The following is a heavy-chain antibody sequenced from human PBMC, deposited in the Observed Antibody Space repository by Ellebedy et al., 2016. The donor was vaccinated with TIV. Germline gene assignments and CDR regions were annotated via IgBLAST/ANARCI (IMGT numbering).Heavy chain of an antibody. V-gene: IGHV4-4*07. CDR3: ARDVSYDSSGYYAHYFDY. CDR2: IYISGST. Sequence: SETLSLTXTVSGDSVSGYFWSWVRQSAGKGLEWIGRIYISGSTNYNPSLESRVTMSVDTSKNQLSLKLTSVTAADTAVYYCARDVSYDSSGYYAHYFDYWGQGTLVTVSS. CDR1: GDSVSGYF. J-gene: IGHJ4*02. D-gene: IGHD3-22*01.